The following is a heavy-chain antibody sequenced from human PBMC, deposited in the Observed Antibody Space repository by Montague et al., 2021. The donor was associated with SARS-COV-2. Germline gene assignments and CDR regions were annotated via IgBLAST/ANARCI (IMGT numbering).Heavy chain of an antibody. V-gene: IGHV4-34*01. CDR3: ARANGYYFDY. D-gene: IGHD2-8*01. CDR1: GGSFSGYY. Sequence: SETLSLTCAVYGGSFSGYYWSWIRQPPGKELEWIGEINHSGSTNYNPSLKSRVTISVDTSKNQFSLKLSSVTAADTAVYYCARANGYYFDYWGQGTLVTVSS. J-gene: IGHJ4*02. CDR2: INHSGST.